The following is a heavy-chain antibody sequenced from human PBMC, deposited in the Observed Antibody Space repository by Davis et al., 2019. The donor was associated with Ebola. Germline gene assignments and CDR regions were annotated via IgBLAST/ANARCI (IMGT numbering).Heavy chain of an antibody. J-gene: IGHJ6*02. V-gene: IGHV3-23*01. CDR2: LSGSGGST. CDR1: GFTFSSYA. Sequence: GGSLRLSCAASGFTFSSYAMSWVRQAPGKGLEWVSALSGSGGSTYYADSVKGRFTISRDNSKNSLYLQMNSLRAEDTAVYYCAKGWTTLHHYGMDVWGQGTTVTVSS. D-gene: IGHD4-17*01. CDR3: AKGWTTLHHYGMDV.